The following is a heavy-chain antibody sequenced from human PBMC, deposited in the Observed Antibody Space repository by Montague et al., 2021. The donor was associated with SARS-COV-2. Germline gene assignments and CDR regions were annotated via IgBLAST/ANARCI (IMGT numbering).Heavy chain of an antibody. CDR1: GAAIRSYD. J-gene: IGHJ6*02. D-gene: IGHD2-2*01. V-gene: IGHV4-4*07. CDR2: IYTSGST. Sequence: SETLSLTCTVSGAAIRSYDWSRIRPPASKRLEWIARIYTSGSTNYNPSLKSRVTMSVDTSNNQFSLKLSSVTAADTAVYYCARGQVPGLVEYYYYGMDVWGQGTTVTVSS. CDR3: ARGQVPGLVEYYYYGMDV.